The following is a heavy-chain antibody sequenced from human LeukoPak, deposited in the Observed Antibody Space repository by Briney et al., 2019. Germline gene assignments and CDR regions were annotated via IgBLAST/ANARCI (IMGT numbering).Heavy chain of an antibody. CDR1: GFTFGDYG. D-gene: IGHD2-15*01. J-gene: IGHJ4*02. Sequence: GGSLRLSCTASGFTFGDYGMSWFRQAPGKGLEWVALIRSKIYGGTPEYAARVKGRFSISSDESKSNAHLQKNSLTREDPALYFCSRYPASYFSATGCPCDHWGQGTLVTVSS. CDR2: IRSKIYGGTP. CDR3: SRYPASYFSATGCPCDH. V-gene: IGHV3-49*03.